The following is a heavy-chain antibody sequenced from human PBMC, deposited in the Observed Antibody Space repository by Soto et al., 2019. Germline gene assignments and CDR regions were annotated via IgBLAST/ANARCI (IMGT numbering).Heavy chain of an antibody. CDR3: AKEEGSGWYWNYFDY. CDR1: GFTFSSYE. J-gene: IGHJ4*02. D-gene: IGHD6-19*01. V-gene: IGHV3-48*03. Sequence: EVQLVESGGGLVQPGGSLRLSCAASGFTFSSYEMNWVRQAPGKGLEWVSYISSSGSTIYYADSVKGRFTISRDNAKNSLYLQMNSLRAEDTAVYYCAKEEGSGWYWNYFDYWGQGTLVTVSS. CDR2: ISSSGSTI.